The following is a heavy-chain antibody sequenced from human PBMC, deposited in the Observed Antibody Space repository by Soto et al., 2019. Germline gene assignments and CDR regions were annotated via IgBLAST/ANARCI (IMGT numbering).Heavy chain of an antibody. CDR3: ARVPSVSVHYYYGMDV. Sequence: SETLSLTCTISGGSISSYYWSWIRQTPGKGLEWIGYVYFSGSTNYNPSLKSRVLISIDTSRNQFSLKLSSVTAADTAVYYCARVPSVSVHYYYGMDVWGQGTTVTVSS. CDR2: VYFSGST. V-gene: IGHV4-59*01. CDR1: GGSISSYY. J-gene: IGHJ6*02.